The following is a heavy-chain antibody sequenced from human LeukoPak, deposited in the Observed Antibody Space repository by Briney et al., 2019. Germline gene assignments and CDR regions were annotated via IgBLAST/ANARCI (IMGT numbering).Heavy chain of an antibody. D-gene: IGHD6-19*01. CDR1: GFTFSSYA. CDR2: ISGSGGST. Sequence: PGGSLRLSCAASGFTFSSYAMSWVRQAPGKGLEWVSAISGSGGSTYYADSVKGRFTISRDNSKNTLYLQMNSLRAEDTAVYYCAKARSSGWYGGNWFDPWGQGTLVTVSS. CDR3: AKARSSGWYGGNWFDP. V-gene: IGHV3-23*01. J-gene: IGHJ5*02.